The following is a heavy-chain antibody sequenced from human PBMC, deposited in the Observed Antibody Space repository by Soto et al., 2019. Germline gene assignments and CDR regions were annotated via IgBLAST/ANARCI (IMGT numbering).Heavy chain of an antibody. J-gene: IGHJ6*02. CDR1: GYTFTAYG. V-gene: IGHV1-18*04. D-gene: IGHD7-27*01. CDR2: MRIYNGNT. CDR3: ARDLGTNLEYLSPGYTHYGLDV. Sequence: QAQLVQSGAEVKKPGASVRVSCKVSGYTFTAYGISWVRQAPGQGLEWMGWMRIYNGNTNYSQKLQGRVTMTTDTSATTAYMEWRNLTPDDTAVYYCARDLGTNLEYLSPGYTHYGLDVWGQGTTVIVSS.